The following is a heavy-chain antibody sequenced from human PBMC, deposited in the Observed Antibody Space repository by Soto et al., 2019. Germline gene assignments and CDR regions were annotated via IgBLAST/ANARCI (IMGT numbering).Heavy chain of an antibody. J-gene: IGHJ6*02. CDR1: GGTFSSYA. Sequence: SVKVSCKASGGTFSSYAISWVRQAPGQGLEWMGGIIPIFGTANYAQKFQGRVTITADESTSTAYMELSSLRSEDTAVYYCAIQWLGTYYYGMDVWGQGTTVTVSS. D-gene: IGHD6-19*01. V-gene: IGHV1-69*13. CDR2: IIPIFGTA. CDR3: AIQWLGTYYYGMDV.